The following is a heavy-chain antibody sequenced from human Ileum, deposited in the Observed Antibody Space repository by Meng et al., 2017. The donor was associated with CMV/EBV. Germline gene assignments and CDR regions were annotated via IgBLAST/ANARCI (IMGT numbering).Heavy chain of an antibody. Sequence: LRLSCAASGLTFNSKAMTWVRQAPGKGLEWVSLISAGGGETHYADSVRGRFTISRDNSKSTLYLQMNSLRAEDTAIYYCAKTQGYFDYWGQGTLVTVSS. CDR2: ISAGGGET. CDR1: GLTFNSKA. V-gene: IGHV3-23*01. J-gene: IGHJ4*02. CDR3: AKTQGYFDY.